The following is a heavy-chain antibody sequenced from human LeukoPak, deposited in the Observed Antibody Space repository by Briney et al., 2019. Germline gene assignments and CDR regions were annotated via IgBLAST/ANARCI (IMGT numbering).Heavy chain of an antibody. CDR3: AKDLSGYITMAGGFDY. CDR1: GFTFSSYG. V-gene: IGHV3-23*01. CDR2: ICGSGGST. Sequence: QTGGSLRLSCAASGFTFSSYGMSWVRQAPGKGLEWVSAICGSGGSTYYADSVKGRFTISRDNSQNTVYLQMNSLSSEGPAVYYLAKDLSGYITMAGGFDYWGQGTLVTVSS. D-gene: IGHD3-10*02. J-gene: IGHJ4*02.